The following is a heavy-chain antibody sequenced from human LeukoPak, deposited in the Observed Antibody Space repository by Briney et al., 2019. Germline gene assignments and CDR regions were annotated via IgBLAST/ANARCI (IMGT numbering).Heavy chain of an antibody. CDR1: GFTFSSYS. CDR2: ISSSSSYI. V-gene: IGHV3-21*01. CDR3: ARDLGGIAVAGTKMDV. J-gene: IGHJ6*04. Sequence: GGSLRLSCAASGFTFSSYSMNWVRQAPGKGLEWASSISSSSSYIYYADSVKGRFTISRDNAKNSLYLQMNSLRAEDTAVYYCARDLGGIAVAGTKMDVWGKGTTVTVSS. D-gene: IGHD6-19*01.